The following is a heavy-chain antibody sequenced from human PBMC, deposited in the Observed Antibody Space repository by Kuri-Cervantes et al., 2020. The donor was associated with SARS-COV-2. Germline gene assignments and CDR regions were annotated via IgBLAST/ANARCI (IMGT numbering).Heavy chain of an antibody. CDR2: IYHSGST. CDR1: GYSINNGYY. J-gene: IGHJ1*01. D-gene: IGHD6-19*01. V-gene: IGHV4-38-2*01. CDR3: ARLLKRGGWYSQYFQH. Sequence: GSLRLSCAVSGYSINNGYYWGWIRQPPGKGLEWIGSIYHSGSTYYNPSLESGVTISVDTSKNQFSLKLSSVTAADTAVYYCARLLKRGGWYSQYFQHWGQGTLVTVSS.